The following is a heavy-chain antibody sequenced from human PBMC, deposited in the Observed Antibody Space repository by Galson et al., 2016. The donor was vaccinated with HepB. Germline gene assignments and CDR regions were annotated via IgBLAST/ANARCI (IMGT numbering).Heavy chain of an antibody. Sequence: SETLSLTCAVSGVSISSYYWSWIRQPPGKGLGWIGYIYYNGHTNYNSSLKSRVTISVDTSTNHFSLNLTSVTAADTAVYYCARDRGNLGSDLWGRGTLVTVSS. D-gene: IGHD4-23*01. CDR3: ARDRGNLGSDL. V-gene: IGHV4-59*01. CDR1: GVSISSYY. CDR2: IYYNGHT. J-gene: IGHJ2*01.